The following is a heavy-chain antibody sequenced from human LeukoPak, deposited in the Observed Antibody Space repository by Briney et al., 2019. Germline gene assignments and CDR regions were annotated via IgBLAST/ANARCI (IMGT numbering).Heavy chain of an antibody. Sequence: GTSLRLYCAASGFTFSSYAMHWVRQAPGKGLEWVAVTSLDGSNKNFADSVKGRFIISRDNSKNTLYLQLSSLRVEDTAVYYCARTYRSDWYYFDYWGQGTLVTVSS. J-gene: IGHJ4*02. D-gene: IGHD6-19*01. CDR3: ARTYRSDWYYFDY. CDR1: GFTFSSYA. CDR2: TSLDGSNK. V-gene: IGHV3-30-3*01.